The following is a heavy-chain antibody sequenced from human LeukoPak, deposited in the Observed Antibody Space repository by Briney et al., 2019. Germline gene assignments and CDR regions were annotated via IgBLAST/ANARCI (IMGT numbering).Heavy chain of an antibody. CDR3: ASRYYYDSSGYYYYFDY. D-gene: IGHD3-22*01. CDR2: IIPIFGTA. CDR1: GYPFSAHF. J-gene: IGHJ4*02. Sequence: SVKVSCKASGYPFSAHFLNWVRQAPGQGLEWMGGIIPIFGTANYAQKFQGRVAITADESTSTAYMELSSLRSEDTAVYYCASRYYYDSSGYYYYFDYWGQGTLVTVSS. V-gene: IGHV1-69*13.